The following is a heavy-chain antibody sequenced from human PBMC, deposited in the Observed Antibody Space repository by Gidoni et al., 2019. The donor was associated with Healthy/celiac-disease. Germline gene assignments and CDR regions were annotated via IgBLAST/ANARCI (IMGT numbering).Heavy chain of an antibody. Sequence: EVQLVESGGGVVQPGGSLRLSCAASGFTFYDYAMHWVRQAPGKGLEWVSLISGDGGSTYYADSVKGRFTISRDNSKNSLYLQMNSLRTEDTALYYCAKDGLPYYYDSSGYIDYWGQGTLVTVSS. J-gene: IGHJ4*02. D-gene: IGHD3-22*01. CDR1: GFTFYDYA. CDR2: ISGDGGST. V-gene: IGHV3-43*02. CDR3: AKDGLPYYYDSSGYIDY.